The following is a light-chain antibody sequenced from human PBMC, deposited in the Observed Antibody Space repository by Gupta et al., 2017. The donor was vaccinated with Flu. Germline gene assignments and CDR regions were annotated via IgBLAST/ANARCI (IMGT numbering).Light chain of an antibody. Sequence: DILLTQSPGVLSLSPGDGATLSCWASQSVDNNFLAWYQHKPGQAPRLLIYRASNRAAGIPDRFIGSVSGTDFTLTISRLEPEDFAMYYCQQYAVSHRTFGQGTNVTIK. CDR1: QSVDNNF. CDR3: QQYAVSHRT. V-gene: IGKV3-20*01. J-gene: IGKJ1*01. CDR2: RAS.